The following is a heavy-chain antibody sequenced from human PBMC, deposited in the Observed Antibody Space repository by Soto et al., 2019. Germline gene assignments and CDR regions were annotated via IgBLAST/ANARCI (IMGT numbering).Heavy chain of an antibody. J-gene: IGHJ5*02. CDR3: ARGKIVGP. Sequence: QVQLQESGPGLVKPSETLSLTCTVSGGSISSFHWSWIRQPPGKGLEWIGYIYNSGSTNYNPSLKRRVTISVDTSKNQFSLKLTSVTAADTAVYYCARGKIVGPWGQGTLVTVSS. V-gene: IGHV4-59*01. CDR2: IYNSGST. D-gene: IGHD3-22*01. CDR1: GGSISSFH.